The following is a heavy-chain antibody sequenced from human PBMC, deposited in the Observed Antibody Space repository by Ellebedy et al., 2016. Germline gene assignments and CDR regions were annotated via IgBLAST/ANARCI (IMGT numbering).Heavy chain of an antibody. D-gene: IGHD3-9*01. J-gene: IGHJ5*02. CDR3: AREIFYDILTSFDP. CDR2: ISAYNGHT. CDR1: GGTFSSYA. Sequence: ASVKVSCKASGGTFSSYAISWVRQAPGQGLEWMGWISAYNGHTNYAQKLQGRVTMTTDTSTSTAYMELRSLRSDDTAVYYCAREIFYDILTSFDPWGQGTLVTVSS. V-gene: IGHV1-18*01.